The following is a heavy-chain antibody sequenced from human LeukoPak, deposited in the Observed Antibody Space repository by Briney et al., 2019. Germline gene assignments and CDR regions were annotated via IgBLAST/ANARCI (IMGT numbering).Heavy chain of an antibody. Sequence: RPGGSLRLSCAASGFTFSNYVMSWVRQAPGKGLEWVADISSSAGSTYYADSVTGRFTISRDNSKNTVYLQMNSLRAEDTAVYYCANSSPSVYWGQGTLVTVSS. CDR1: GFTFSNYV. D-gene: IGHD6-13*01. CDR3: ANSSPSVY. V-gene: IGHV3-23*01. J-gene: IGHJ4*02. CDR2: ISSSAGST.